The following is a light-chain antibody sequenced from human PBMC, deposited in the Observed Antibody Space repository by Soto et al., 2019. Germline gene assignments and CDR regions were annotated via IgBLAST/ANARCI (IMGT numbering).Light chain of an antibody. Sequence: EIVLTQSPGTLSLSPGERATLSCRASQSVSSSYLTWYQQKPGQAPRLLIYGTSSRATGIPDRSSGSGSGTDFTLTISRLEPEDCAVYYCQQYGNSPYTFGQGTKLEIK. CDR1: QSVSSSY. CDR2: GTS. V-gene: IGKV3-20*01. J-gene: IGKJ2*01. CDR3: QQYGNSPYT.